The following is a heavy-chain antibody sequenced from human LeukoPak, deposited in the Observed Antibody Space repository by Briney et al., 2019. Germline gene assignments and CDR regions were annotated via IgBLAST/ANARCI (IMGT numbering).Heavy chain of an antibody. Sequence: GRSLRLSCAASGFTFSSYGMHWVRQAPGKGLEWVAVIWYDGSNKYYADSVKGRFTISRDNSKNTLYLQMNSLRAEDTAVYYCAKDKSTPYDFWSGYYSSYFDYWGQGTLVTVSS. V-gene: IGHV3-33*06. CDR1: GFTFSSYG. J-gene: IGHJ4*02. CDR2: IWYDGSNK. D-gene: IGHD3-3*01. CDR3: AKDKSTPYDFWSGYYSSYFDY.